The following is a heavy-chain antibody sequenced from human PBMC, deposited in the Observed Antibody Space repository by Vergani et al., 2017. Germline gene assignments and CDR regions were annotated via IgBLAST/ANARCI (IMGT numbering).Heavy chain of an antibody. Sequence: EVQLVQSGAEVKKPGESLRISCKGSGYSFTSYWISWVRQMPGKGLEWMGRIDPSDSYTNYSPSFQGHVTISADKSISTAYLQWSSLKASDTAMYYCARLWFGELLPNAVDYWGQGTLVTVSS. CDR1: GYSFTSYW. D-gene: IGHD3-10*01. J-gene: IGHJ4*02. V-gene: IGHV5-10-1*03. CDR3: ARLWFGELLPNAVDY. CDR2: IDPSDSYT.